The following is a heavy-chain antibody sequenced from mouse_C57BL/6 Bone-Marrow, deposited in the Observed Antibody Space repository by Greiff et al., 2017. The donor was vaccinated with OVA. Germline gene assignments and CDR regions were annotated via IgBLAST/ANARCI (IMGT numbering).Heavy chain of an antibody. J-gene: IGHJ2*01. Sequence: QVQLQQSGAELVKPGASVKLSCKASGYTFTSYWMQWVKQRPGQGLEWIGEIDPSDSYTNYNQKFKGKATLTVDTSSSTAYMQLSSLTSEDSAVYYCARFCFDYWGQGTTLTVSS. V-gene: IGHV1-50*01. CDR3: ARFCFDY. CDR1: GYTFTSYW. CDR2: IDPSDSYT.